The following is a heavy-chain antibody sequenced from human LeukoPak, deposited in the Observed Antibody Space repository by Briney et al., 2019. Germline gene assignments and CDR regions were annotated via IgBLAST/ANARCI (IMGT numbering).Heavy chain of an antibody. V-gene: IGHV1-18*01. CDR3: ARDGHRRFHYDNGAYRFDN. D-gene: IGHD3-22*01. Sequence: ASVKVSCKTSGYSFTNYGISWVRQAPGQGLEWRGWISAYNGNPIYAQKLQGRVTMSTDTSTSTVYMELRSLRSDDTAVYYCARDGHRRFHYDNGAYRFDNWGQGTLVTDSS. CDR1: GYSFTNYG. CDR2: ISAYNGNP. J-gene: IGHJ4*02.